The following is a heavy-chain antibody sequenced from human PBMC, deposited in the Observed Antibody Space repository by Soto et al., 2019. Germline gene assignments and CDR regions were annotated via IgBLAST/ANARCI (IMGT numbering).Heavy chain of an antibody. CDR1: GFTFTDHS. Sequence: EVQLVESGGGLVQPGGSLRLSCTASGFTFTDHSMNWVRHAPGKGLEWLSYINDISNAIHYADSVKGRFAMSRDNAKKSVFLLMNSLRVEDKGVYYCARGRPTTFSAALWGQGTVVTVSS. J-gene: IGHJ3*01. V-gene: IGHV3-48*04. CDR3: ARGRPTTFSAAL. CDR2: INDISNAI. D-gene: IGHD5-12*01.